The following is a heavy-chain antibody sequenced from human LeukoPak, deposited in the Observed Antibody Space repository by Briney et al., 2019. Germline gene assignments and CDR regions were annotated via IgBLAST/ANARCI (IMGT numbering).Heavy chain of an antibody. CDR2: IYTSGST. D-gene: IGHD2-8*01. V-gene: IGHV4-61*02. Sequence: SQTLSLTCTVSGGSISSGSYYWSWIRQPAGKGLEWIGRIYTSGSTNYNPSLKSRVTISVDTSKNQFSLKLSSVTAADTAVYYCARTAVRWSNYFDYWGQGILVTVSS. CDR3: ARTAVRWSNYFDY. J-gene: IGHJ4*02. CDR1: GGSISSGSYY.